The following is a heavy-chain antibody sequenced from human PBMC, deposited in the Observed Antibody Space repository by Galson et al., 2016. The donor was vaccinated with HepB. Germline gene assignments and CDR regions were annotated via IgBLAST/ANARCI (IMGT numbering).Heavy chain of an antibody. J-gene: IGHJ6*02. D-gene: IGHD3-10*01. CDR3: ARDDYFGLGSYHYSGMDV. V-gene: IGHV3-33*01. CDR1: GFTFNTYG. CDR2: IYYDATNK. Sequence: SLRLSCAASGFTFNTYGMHWVRQAPGKGLEWVALIYYDATNKHYADSVKGRFTISRDNSKDTLYLQMNSLRAGDTAVYYCARDDYFGLGSYHYSGMDVWGQGTTVTVSS.